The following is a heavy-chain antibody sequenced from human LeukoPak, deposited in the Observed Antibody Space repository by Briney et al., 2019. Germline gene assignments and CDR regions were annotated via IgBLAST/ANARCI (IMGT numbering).Heavy chain of an antibody. V-gene: IGHV3-21*01. CDR2: ISSSSSYI. CDR1: GFTFSSYS. CDR3: ARDQGTTYYYDSSGYTFDY. Sequence: PGRSLRLSCAASGFTFSSYSMNWVRQAPGKGLEWVSSISSSSSYIYYADSVKGRFTISRDNAKNSLYLQMNSLRAEDTAVYYCARDQGTTYYYDSSGYTFDYWGQGTLVTVSS. J-gene: IGHJ4*02. D-gene: IGHD3-22*01.